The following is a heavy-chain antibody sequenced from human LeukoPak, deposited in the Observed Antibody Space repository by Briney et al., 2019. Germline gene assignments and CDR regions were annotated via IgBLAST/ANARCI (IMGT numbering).Heavy chain of an antibody. CDR2: IIPILGIA. D-gene: IGHD3-16*02. CDR3: ARADYVWGSYRYKWFDP. J-gene: IGHJ5*02. V-gene: IGHV1-69*02. Sequence: SXKVSCKASGGTFISYTISWVRQAPGQGLEWMGRIIPILGIANYAQKFQGRVTITADKSTSTAYMELSSLRSEDTAVYYCARADYVWGSYRYKWFDPWGQGTLVTVSS. CDR1: GGTFISYT.